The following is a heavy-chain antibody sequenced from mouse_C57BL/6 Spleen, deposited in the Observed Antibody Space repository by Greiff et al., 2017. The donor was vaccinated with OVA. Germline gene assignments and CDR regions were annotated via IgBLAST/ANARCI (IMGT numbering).Heavy chain of an antibody. J-gene: IGHJ2*01. D-gene: IGHD3-2*02. V-gene: IGHV1-50*01. CDR3: ARKVDSSGYVDY. CDR1: GYTFTSYW. Sequence: QVQLQQPGAELVKPGASVKLSCKASGYTFTSYWMQWVKQRPGQGLEWIGEIDPSDSYTNYNQKFKGKATLTVDTSSSTAYMQLSSLTSEDSAVYYCARKVDSSGYVDYWGQGTTLTVSS. CDR2: IDPSDSYT.